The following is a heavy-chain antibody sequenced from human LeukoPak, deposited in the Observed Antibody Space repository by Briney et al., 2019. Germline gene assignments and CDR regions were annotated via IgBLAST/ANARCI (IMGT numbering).Heavy chain of an antibody. CDR1: GFTFSSYG. D-gene: IGHD3-22*01. V-gene: IGHV3-30*18. J-gene: IGHJ4*02. CDR2: ISYDGSNK. Sequence: PGGSLRLSCAASGFTFSSYGMHWVRQAPGKGLEWVAVISYDGSNKYYADSVKGRFTISRDNSKNTLYLQMNSLRAEDTAVYYCAKMAHYYDSSGYPQRDYWGQGTLVTVSS. CDR3: AKMAHYYDSSGYPQRDY.